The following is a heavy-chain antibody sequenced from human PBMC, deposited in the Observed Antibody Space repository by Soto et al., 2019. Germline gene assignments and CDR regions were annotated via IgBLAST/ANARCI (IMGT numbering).Heavy chain of an antibody. V-gene: IGHV4-61*01. CDR1: GGSVSSGSYY. Sequence: SETLSLTCTVSGGSVSSGSYYWSWIRQPPGKGLEWIGYIYYSGSTNYNPSLKSRVTISVDTSKNQFSLKLSSVTAADTAVYYCARGRIGSNYYGSGSRYYFDYWGQGTLVPVSS. CDR3: ARGRIGSNYYGSGSRYYFDY. CDR2: IYYSGST. D-gene: IGHD3-10*01. J-gene: IGHJ4*02.